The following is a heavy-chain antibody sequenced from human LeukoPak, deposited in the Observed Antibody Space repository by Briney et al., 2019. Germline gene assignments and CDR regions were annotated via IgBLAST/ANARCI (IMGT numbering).Heavy chain of an antibody. J-gene: IGHJ3*02. V-gene: IGHV1-2*02. Sequence: ASVKVSCKASGYPFTGHYMHWVRQAPGQGLEWMGGINPNSGGTIYAQKFQGRVTMARDTSTSTAYMDLSRLRSDDTAVYYCARDSFYDILTGYSKNAFDIWGQGTMVTVSS. D-gene: IGHD3-9*01. CDR3: ARDSFYDILTGYSKNAFDI. CDR1: GYPFTGHY. CDR2: INPNSGGT.